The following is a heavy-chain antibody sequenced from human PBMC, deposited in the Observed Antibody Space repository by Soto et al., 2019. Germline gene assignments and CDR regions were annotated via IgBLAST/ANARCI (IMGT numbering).Heavy chain of an antibody. D-gene: IGHD3-3*01. CDR2: IYYSGST. J-gene: IGHJ6*03. Sequence: SETLSLTCTVSGGSISSYYWSWIRQPPGKGLEWIGYIYYSGSTNYNPSLKSRVTISVDTSKNQFSLKLSSVTASDTAVYYCGRHARYDFWSRPYYCYMDVWGKGTTVTVSS. V-gene: IGHV4-59*08. CDR1: GGSISSYY. CDR3: GRHARYDFWSRPYYCYMDV.